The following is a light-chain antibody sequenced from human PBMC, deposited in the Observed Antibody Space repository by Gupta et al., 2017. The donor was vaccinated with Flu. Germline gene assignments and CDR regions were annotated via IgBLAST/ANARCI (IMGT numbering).Light chain of an antibody. J-gene: IGLJ1*01. CDR1: SSDVGGYKL. CDR2: EVS. Sequence: QSALTQPPYASGSPGQSVTISCTGTSSDVGGYKLVSWYQQHPGKAPKLIIYEVSKRPSGVPDRFSGSKSVNTASLTVSGLQAEDEADYYCSSYAGNNNYVFGTGTKVTVL. V-gene: IGLV2-8*01. CDR3: SSYAGNNNYV.